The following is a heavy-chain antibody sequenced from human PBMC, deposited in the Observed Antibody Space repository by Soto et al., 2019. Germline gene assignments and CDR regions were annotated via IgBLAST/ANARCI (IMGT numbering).Heavy chain of an antibody. D-gene: IGHD3-22*01. CDR3: AKVTYYHDRSGYYVFDY. J-gene: IGHJ4*02. CDR2: ISYDGSNK. CDR1: GFTFSSYG. Sequence: QVQLVESGGGVVQPGRSLRLSCAASGFTFSSYGMHWVRQAPGKGVEWVAHISYDGSNKNSVDSVKGRFTISRDNSKNTLYLQMNRLSVEDTAVYYCAKVTYYHDRSGYYVFDYWSQGTLVTVSS. V-gene: IGHV3-30*18.